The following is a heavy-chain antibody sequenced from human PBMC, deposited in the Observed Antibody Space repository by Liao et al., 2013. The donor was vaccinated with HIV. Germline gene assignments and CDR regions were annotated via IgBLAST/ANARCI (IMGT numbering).Heavy chain of an antibody. CDR1: GGSIKSYF. CDR2: ISYSGST. V-gene: IGHV4-59*01. CDR3: ARSIAAAGDLIDY. J-gene: IGHJ4*02. Sequence: QVQLQESGPGLVKPSKTLSLTCTVSGGSIKSYFWSWIRQPPGKGLEWIGYISYSGSTNYNPSLKSRVTISVDTSKNQFSLKLSSVTAADTAVYYCARSIAAAGDLIDYWGQGTLVTVSS. D-gene: IGHD6-13*01.